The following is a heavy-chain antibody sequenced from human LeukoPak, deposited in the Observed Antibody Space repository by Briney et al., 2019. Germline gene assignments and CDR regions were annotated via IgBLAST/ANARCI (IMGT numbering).Heavy chain of an antibody. J-gene: IGHJ5*02. CDR2: IIPIFGTA. CDR3: AREAAAAGTQWFDP. Sequence: ASVKVSCKASGGTFSSYAISWVRQAPGQGLEWMGGIIPIFGTANYAQKFQGRVTITADKSTSTAYMELSSLRSEDTAVYYCAREAAAAGTQWFDPWGRGTLVTVSS. D-gene: IGHD6-13*01. V-gene: IGHV1-69*06. CDR1: GGTFSSYA.